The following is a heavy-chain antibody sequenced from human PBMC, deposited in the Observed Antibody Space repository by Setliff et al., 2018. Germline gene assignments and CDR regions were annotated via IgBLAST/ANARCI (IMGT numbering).Heavy chain of an antibody. CDR1: GYSFTLYA. CDR3: ARGYCDGIGCPAPLYYFDS. Sequence: ASVKVSCKASGYSFTLYAMHWMRQAPGQRLEWMGWMNIDNGKTEYSQEFQDRVTFTRDTFAETAYMELRSLTSDDMAVYYCARGYCDGIGCPAPLYYFDSWGQGTLVTISS. CDR2: MNIDNGKT. J-gene: IGHJ4*02. D-gene: IGHD2-21*01. V-gene: IGHV1-3*03.